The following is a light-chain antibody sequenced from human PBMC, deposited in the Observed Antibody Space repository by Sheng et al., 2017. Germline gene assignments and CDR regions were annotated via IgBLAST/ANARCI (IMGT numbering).Light chain of an antibody. CDR3: QQYGSLPKT. V-gene: IGKV3-20*01. CDR2: SAS. Sequence: EIVLTQSPGTLSLSPGESATLSCRASQSLRSTSLAWFQQKPGHAPRLLIYSASNRAVGIPDRFSGSGSGTDFTLTITRLEPEDFAVYYCQQYGSLPKTFGQGTKVEIK. J-gene: IGKJ1*01. CDR1: QSLRSTS.